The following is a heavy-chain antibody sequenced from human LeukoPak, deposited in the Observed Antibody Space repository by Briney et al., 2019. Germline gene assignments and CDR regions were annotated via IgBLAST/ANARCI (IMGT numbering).Heavy chain of an antibody. CDR2: ISYDASTK. D-gene: IGHD3-22*01. CDR3: ANHAYYSDSSGHYPQGMDV. J-gene: IGHJ6*02. V-gene: IGHV3-30*18. Sequence: GGSLRLSCAASGFTFSRYGMHWVRQAPGKGLEWVAIISYDASTKYYADSLKGRFTISRDNSKNTLYLQMSSLRAEDTAVYYCANHAYYSDSSGHYPQGMDVWGQGTTVTVSS. CDR1: GFTFSRYG.